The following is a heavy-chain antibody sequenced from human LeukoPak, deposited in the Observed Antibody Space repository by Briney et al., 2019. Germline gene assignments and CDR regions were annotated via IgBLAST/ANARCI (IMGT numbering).Heavy chain of an antibody. J-gene: IGHJ3*02. V-gene: IGHV3-66*01. CDR2: IYSGGST. Sequence: GGSLRLSCAASGFTVSSNYMSWVRQAPGKALEWVSVIYSGGSTYYADSVKGRFTISRDNSKNTLYLQINSLRAEDTAVYYCARDRSVAAAGAFDIWGQGTMVTVSS. D-gene: IGHD6-13*01. CDR3: ARDRSVAAAGAFDI. CDR1: GFTVSSNY.